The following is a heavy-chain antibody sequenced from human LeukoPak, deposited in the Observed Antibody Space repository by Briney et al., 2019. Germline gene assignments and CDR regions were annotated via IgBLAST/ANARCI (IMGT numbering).Heavy chain of an antibody. CDR3: ARDGYYYDSGGYSPFDY. J-gene: IGHJ4*02. D-gene: IGHD3-22*01. Sequence: PGGSLRLSCAASGFTFSSYEMNWVRQAPGKGLEWVSYISSSGSTIYYADSVKGRFTISRDNAKNSLYLQMNSLRAEDTAVYYCARDGYYYDSGGYSPFDYWGQGTLVTVSS. CDR1: GFTFSSYE. CDR2: ISSSGSTI. V-gene: IGHV3-48*03.